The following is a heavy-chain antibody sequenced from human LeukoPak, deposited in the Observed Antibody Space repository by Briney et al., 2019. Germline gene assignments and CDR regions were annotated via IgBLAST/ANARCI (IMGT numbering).Heavy chain of an antibody. Sequence: GGSLRLSCAASGFTFSSYWMNWARQAPGKGLEWVASINHNGNVNYYVDSVKGRFTISRDNSKDTLYLQMNSLRAEDTAVYYCARNENSGWGYFDYWGQGTLVTVSS. V-gene: IGHV3-7*03. CDR3: ARNENSGWGYFDY. J-gene: IGHJ4*02. CDR2: INHNGNVN. D-gene: IGHD5-12*01. CDR1: GFTFSSYW.